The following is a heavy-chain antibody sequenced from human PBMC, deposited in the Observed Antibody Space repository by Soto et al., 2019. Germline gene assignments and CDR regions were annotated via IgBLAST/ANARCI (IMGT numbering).Heavy chain of an antibody. CDR2: IKQEGSEK. CDR1: GFTFSRSW. J-gene: IGHJ4*02. V-gene: IGHV3-7*01. CDR3: ARERFPADATPFDY. D-gene: IGHD3-10*01. Sequence: GGSPSPSRAGSGFTFSRSWMSWVRQAPGKGLGWVANIKQEGSEKYYVDSVKGRFTISRDNAKNSRYLQMNSLRAEATAVYYCARERFPADATPFDYWGQGTLVTVSS.